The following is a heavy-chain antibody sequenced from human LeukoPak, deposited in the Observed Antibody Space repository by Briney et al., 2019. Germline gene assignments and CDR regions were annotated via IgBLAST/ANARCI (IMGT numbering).Heavy chain of an antibody. CDR2: ISSSGSTI. V-gene: IGHV3-48*03. J-gene: IGHJ4*02. Sequence: GGSLRLSCAASGFTFSSYEMNWVRQAPGKGLEWVSYISSSGSTIYYADSVKGRFTISRDNAKNSLYLQMNSLRAEDTAVYYCARVYRSSSGPTLDYWGQGTLATVSS. D-gene: IGHD6-6*01. CDR1: GFTFSSYE. CDR3: ARVYRSSSGPTLDY.